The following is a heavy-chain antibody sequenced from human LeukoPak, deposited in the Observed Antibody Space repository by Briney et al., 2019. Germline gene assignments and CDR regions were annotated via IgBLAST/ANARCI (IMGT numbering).Heavy chain of an antibody. CDR1: GFTFDDYA. CDR2: ISWNSGSI. D-gene: IGHD3-10*01. V-gene: IGHV3-9*01. Sequence: GGSLRLSCAASGFTFDDYAMHWVRQAPGKGLEWVSGISWNSGSIGYADSAKGRFTISRDNAKNSLYLQMNSLRAEDTALYYCAKGKGGSGSYSFDYWGQGTLVTVSS. CDR3: AKGKGGSGSYSFDY. J-gene: IGHJ4*02.